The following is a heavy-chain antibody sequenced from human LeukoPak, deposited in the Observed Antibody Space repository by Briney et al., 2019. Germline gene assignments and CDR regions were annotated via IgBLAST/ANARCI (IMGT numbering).Heavy chain of an antibody. J-gene: IGHJ4*02. CDR3: ARSSWSLFDY. CDR2: IYHSGST. Sequence: SSETLSLTCTVSGGSISSSSYFWGWIRQPPGKGLEWIGSIYHSGSTYYNPSLKSRVTFSVDTSKNQFSLKLSSVTAADTAVYYCARSSWSLFDYWGQGTLVTVSS. V-gene: IGHV4-39*07. CDR1: GGSISSSSYF. D-gene: IGHD1-26*01.